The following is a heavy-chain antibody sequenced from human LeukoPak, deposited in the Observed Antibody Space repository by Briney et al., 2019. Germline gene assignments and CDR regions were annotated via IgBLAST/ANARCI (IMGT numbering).Heavy chain of an antibody. J-gene: IGHJ4*02. CDR1: GGSISSYY. V-gene: IGHV4-59*08. CDR3: AKQANYRDPFDY. Sequence: KPSETLSLTCTVSGGSISSYYWSWIRQPPGKGLEWIGYIYYSGSTNYNPSLKSRVTISVDTSKNQFSLKLSSVTAADTAVYYCAKQANYRDPFDYWGQGTLVTVSS. D-gene: IGHD4-11*01. CDR2: IYYSGST.